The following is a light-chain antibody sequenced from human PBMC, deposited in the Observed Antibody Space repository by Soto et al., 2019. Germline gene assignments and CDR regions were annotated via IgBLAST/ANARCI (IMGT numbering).Light chain of an antibody. CDR1: SSNIGPNY. CDR3: AAWDSSLSGWV. J-gene: IGLJ3*02. Sequence: QPVLTQPPSASGTPGQRVTLSCSGSSSNIGPNYVYWYQQLPGTAPKLVIYSYDKRPSGVPDRFSGSKSGTSSASLAISGLRSEDEADYYCAAWDSSLSGWVFGGGTKVTVL. V-gene: IGLV1-47*02. CDR2: SYD.